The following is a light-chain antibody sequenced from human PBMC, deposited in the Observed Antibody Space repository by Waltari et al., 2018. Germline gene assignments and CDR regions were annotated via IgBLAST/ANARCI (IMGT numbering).Light chain of an antibody. CDR3: ISYTTSDTMI. V-gene: IGLV2-14*03. CDR1: SSDVGAYNY. Sequence: QSVLTQPASVSGSPGQSITISCTGTSSDVGAYNYVSWYQQHPGKVPKLIIYDVSHRPSGVSFRFSGSKSDNTASLTISGLQAEDEADYYCISYTTSDTMIFGGGTKLTVL. J-gene: IGLJ2*01. CDR2: DVS.